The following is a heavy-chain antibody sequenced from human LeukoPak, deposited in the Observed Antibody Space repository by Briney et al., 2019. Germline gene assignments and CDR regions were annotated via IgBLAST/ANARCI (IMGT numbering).Heavy chain of an antibody. D-gene: IGHD3-22*01. CDR3: ARDPSYYDSSGYFDY. V-gene: IGHV3-74*01. CDR1: GFTFSSYA. J-gene: IGHJ4*02. CDR2: INSDGSST. Sequence: GGSLRLSCAASGFTFSSYAMSWVRQAPGKGLEWVSRINSDGSSTSYADSVKGRFTISRDNAKNTLYLQMNSLRAEDTAVYYCARDPSYYDSSGYFDYWGQGTLVTVSS.